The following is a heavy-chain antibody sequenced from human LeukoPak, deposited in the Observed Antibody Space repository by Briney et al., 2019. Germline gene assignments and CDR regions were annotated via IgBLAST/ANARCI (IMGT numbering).Heavy chain of an antibody. CDR2: IYYSGST. CDR3: ARGRSGSYTAMGPFGP. D-gene: IGHD5-18*01. Sequence: PSETLSLTCTVSGGSISSSSYYWGWIPQPPGKGLEWIGSIYYSGSTYYNPSLKSRVTISVDTSKNEFSLKLSSVTAADTAVYYCARGRSGSYTAMGPFGPWGQGTLVTVSS. V-gene: IGHV4-39*07. CDR1: GGSISSSSYY. J-gene: IGHJ5*02.